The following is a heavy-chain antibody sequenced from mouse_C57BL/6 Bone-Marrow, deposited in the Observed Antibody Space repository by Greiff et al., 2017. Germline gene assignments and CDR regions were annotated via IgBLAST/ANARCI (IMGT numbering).Heavy chain of an antibody. V-gene: IGHV1-50*01. CDR3: AREGNYGSSYVGYFDV. CDR1: GYTFTSYW. Sequence: QVQLQQPGAELVKPGASVKLSCKASGYTFTSYWMQWVKQRPGQGLEWIGEIDPSDSYTNYNQKFKGKATLTVDTSSSTAYMQLSSLTSEDSAVXYCAREGNYGSSYVGYFDVWGTGTTVTVSS. CDR2: IDPSDSYT. D-gene: IGHD1-1*01. J-gene: IGHJ1*03.